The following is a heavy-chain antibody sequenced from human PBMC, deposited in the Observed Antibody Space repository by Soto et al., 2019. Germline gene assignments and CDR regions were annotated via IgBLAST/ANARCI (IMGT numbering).Heavy chain of an antibody. J-gene: IGHJ5*02. D-gene: IGHD2-2*01. Sequence: GASVKVSCKASGGTFSSYAISWVRQAPGQGLEWMGGIIPIFGAANYAQKFQGRVTITADESTSTAYMELSSLRSGDTAVYYCARRVVPAAMSWFDPWGQGTLVTVSS. CDR2: IIPIFGAA. V-gene: IGHV1-69*13. CDR1: GGTFSSYA. CDR3: ARRVVPAAMSWFDP.